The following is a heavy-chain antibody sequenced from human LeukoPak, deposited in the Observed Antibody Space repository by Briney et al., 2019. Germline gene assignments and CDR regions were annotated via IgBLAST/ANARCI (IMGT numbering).Heavy chain of an antibody. D-gene: IGHD3-10*01. CDR1: GGTFSSYA. CDR2: INPSGGST. J-gene: IGHJ4*02. Sequence: ASVKVSCKASGGTFSSYAISWVRQAPGQGLEWMGIINPSGGSTSYAQKFQGRVTMTRDMSTSTVYMELSSLRSEDTAVYYCARVWIRDGSGSYPDYWGQGTLVTVSS. CDR3: ARVWIRDGSGSYPDY. V-gene: IGHV1-46*01.